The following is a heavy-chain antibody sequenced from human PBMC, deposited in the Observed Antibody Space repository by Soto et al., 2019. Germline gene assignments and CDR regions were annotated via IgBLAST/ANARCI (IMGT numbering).Heavy chain of an antibody. CDR3: ASTHGSSWYDYYYYGMDV. D-gene: IGHD6-13*01. Sequence: SETLSLTCAVYGGSFSGYYWSWIRQPPGKGLEWIEEINHSGSTNYNPSLKSRVTISVDTSKNQFSLKLSSVTAADTAVYYCASTHGSSWYDYYYYGMDVWGQGTTVTVSS. CDR1: GGSFSGYY. J-gene: IGHJ6*02. V-gene: IGHV4-34*01. CDR2: INHSGST.